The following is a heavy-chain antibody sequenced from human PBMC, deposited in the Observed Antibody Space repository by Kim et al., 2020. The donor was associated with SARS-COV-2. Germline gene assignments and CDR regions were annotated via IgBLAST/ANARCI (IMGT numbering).Heavy chain of an antibody. CDR3: TRAPLSILPMI. V-gene: IGHV3-49*04. J-gene: IGHJ4*02. Sequence: GGSLRLFCTASGFTFGDYAMSWVRQAPGKGLEWVGFIRSKAYGGTTEYAASVKGRFTISRDDSKSIAYLQMNSLKTEDTAVYYCTRAPLSILPMIWGQGTLVTVSS. D-gene: IGHD3-22*01. CDR2: IRSKAYGGTT. CDR1: GFTFGDYA.